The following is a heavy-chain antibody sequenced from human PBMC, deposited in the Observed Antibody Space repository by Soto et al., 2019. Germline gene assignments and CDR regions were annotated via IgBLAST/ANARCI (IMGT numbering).Heavy chain of an antibody. D-gene: IGHD3-22*01. CDR3: ARGDGYFFDGSAKGAFDI. CDR1: GFTFSNYA. Sequence: GGSLRLSCAASGFTFSNYAMNWVRQAPGKGLEWLSLIYSGGGTYYAESVKGRFTISRDNSKSTVFLQMNSLRAEDTAIYYCARGDGYFFDGSAKGAFDIWGQGTMVTVSS. V-gene: IGHV3-23*03. CDR2: IYSGGGT. J-gene: IGHJ3*02.